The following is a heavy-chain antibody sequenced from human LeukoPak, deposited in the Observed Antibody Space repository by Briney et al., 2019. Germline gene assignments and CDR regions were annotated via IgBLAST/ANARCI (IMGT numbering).Heavy chain of an antibody. J-gene: IGHJ5*02. V-gene: IGHV3-23*01. CDR1: GFTFSNNA. Sequence: GGSRGLSCAASGFTFSNNAMSWVRQAPGKGLEWVSGINNSGSKTYYADSVRGRFTMSRDNSKNTLYLQMNSLRVEDTAVYYCATDPTETTRWFDPWGQGTLVTVSS. CDR2: INNSGSKT. D-gene: IGHD4-17*01. CDR3: ATDPTETTRWFDP.